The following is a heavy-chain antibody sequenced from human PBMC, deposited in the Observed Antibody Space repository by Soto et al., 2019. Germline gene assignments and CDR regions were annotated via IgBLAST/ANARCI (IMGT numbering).Heavy chain of an antibody. D-gene: IGHD6-13*01. CDR2: ISYDGSNK. CDR3: AKDPMAGYSSSWPQED. V-gene: IGHV3-30*18. J-gene: IGHJ4*02. CDR1: GFTFSSYG. Sequence: QVQLVESGGGVVQPGRSLRLSCAASGFTFSSYGMHWVRQAPGKGLEWVAVISYDGSNKYYADSVKGRFTISRDNSKNTLYLQMNSLRAEDTAVYYCAKDPMAGYSSSWPQEDWGQGTLVTVSS.